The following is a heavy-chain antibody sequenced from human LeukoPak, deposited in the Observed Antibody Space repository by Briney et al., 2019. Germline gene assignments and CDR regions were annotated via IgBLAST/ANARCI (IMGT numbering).Heavy chain of an antibody. Sequence: SETLSLTCAVYGGSFSGYYWSWIRQPPGKGLEWIGEINHSGSTNYNPSLKGRVTISVDTSKNQFSLKLSSVTAADTAVYYCARQYSSSWYRAGYFDYWGQGTLVTVSS. CDR3: ARQYSSSWYRAGYFDY. V-gene: IGHV4-34*01. J-gene: IGHJ4*02. CDR1: GGSFSGYY. D-gene: IGHD6-13*01. CDR2: INHSGST.